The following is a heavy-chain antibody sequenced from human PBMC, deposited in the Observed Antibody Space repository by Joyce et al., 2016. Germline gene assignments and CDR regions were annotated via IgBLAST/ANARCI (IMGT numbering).Heavy chain of an antibody. D-gene: IGHD3-10*01. CDR3: AREGNYGFKNFDS. Sequence: QLQLQESGPGLVEPSETLSLTCTVSSGSVSSGRFYWVWIRQPPGKGLEFIGCMYSSGATYYSPSLKNRLTISVGASKNQFSLKLSSVTAADTAIYYCAREGNYGFKNFDSWGQGTLVTVSS. V-gene: IGHV4-39*07. CDR2: MYSSGAT. J-gene: IGHJ4*02. CDR1: SGSVSSGRFY.